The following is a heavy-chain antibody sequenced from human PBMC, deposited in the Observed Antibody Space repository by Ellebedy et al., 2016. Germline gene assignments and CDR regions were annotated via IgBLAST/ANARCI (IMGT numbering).Heavy chain of an antibody. CDR1: GFTFSSYG. CDR2: IWYDGSNK. D-gene: IGHD1-20*01. Sequence: GESLKISCAASGFTFSSYGMHWVRQAPGKGLEWVAVIWYDGSNKYYADSVKGRFTISRDNSKNTLYLQMNSLRAEDTAVYYCARDPNWNDDYYYGMDVWGQGTTVTVSS. CDR3: ARDPNWNDDYYYGMDV. J-gene: IGHJ6*02. V-gene: IGHV3-33*01.